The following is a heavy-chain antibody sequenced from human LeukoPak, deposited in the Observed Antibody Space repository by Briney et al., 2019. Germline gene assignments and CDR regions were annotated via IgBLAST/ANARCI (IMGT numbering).Heavy chain of an antibody. Sequence: SVKVSCKASGGTFSSYAISWVRQAPGQGLEWMGRIIPILGIANYAQKFQGRVTITADKSTSTAYMELSSLRSEDTAVYYCARDRTVEMATINEFDYWGQGTLVTVSS. D-gene: IGHD5-24*01. J-gene: IGHJ4*02. V-gene: IGHV1-69*04. CDR2: IIPILGIA. CDR1: GGTFSSYA. CDR3: ARDRTVEMATINEFDY.